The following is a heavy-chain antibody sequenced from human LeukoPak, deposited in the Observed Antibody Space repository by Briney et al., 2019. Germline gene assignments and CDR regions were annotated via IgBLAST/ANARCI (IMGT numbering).Heavy chain of an antibody. CDR3: TTRRPDAFDI. CDR2: IIPIFGST. CDR1: GGTFSSYA. J-gene: IGHJ3*02. Sequence: SVKVSCKASGGTFSSYAINWVRQAPGQGLEWMGGIIPIFGSTKYAQKFQGRVTITADESTSTAYMELSSLKTEDTAVYYCTTRRPDAFDIWGQGTMVTVSS. V-gene: IGHV1-69*13.